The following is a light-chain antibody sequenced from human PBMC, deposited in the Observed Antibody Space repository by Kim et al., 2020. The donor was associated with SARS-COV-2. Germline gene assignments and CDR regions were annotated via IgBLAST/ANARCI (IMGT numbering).Light chain of an antibody. CDR2: EDN. Sequence: NFMLTQPHSVSESPGKTVTISCTRSSGSIATNYVQWYQLRPGSSPTTVIYEDNQRPSGVPDRFSGSIDSSSNSASLTISGLKTEDEADYYFQSYDSSNQVFGGGTQLTVL. CDR1: SGSIATNY. J-gene: IGLJ3*02. V-gene: IGLV6-57*01. CDR3: QSYDSSNQV.